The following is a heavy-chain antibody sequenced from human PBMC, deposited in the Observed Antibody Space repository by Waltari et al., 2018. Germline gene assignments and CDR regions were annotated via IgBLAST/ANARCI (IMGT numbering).Heavy chain of an antibody. CDR1: GFSLATSGVG. J-gene: IGHJ2*01. CDR2: IYWNDDD. Sequence: QITLKESGPTVVKPTQPLTVTCTVSGFSLATSGVGVGWIRQPPGKAPEWLALIYWNDDDYYNPSLQSRLTITRDPSKNQVVLTLTNVDPVDTATYYCARTPPSGSYPTYYYFDLWGRGTLVTVSS. V-gene: IGHV2-5*01. CDR3: ARTPPSGSYPTYYYFDL. D-gene: IGHD3-10*01.